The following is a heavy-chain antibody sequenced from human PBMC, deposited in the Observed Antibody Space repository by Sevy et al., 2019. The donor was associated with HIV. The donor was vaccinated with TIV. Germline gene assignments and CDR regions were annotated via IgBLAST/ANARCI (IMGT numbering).Heavy chain of an antibody. CDR3: AKDVGATGGDAFDI. D-gene: IGHD1-26*01. Sequence: GGSLRLSCAVSAFTFSSYAMSWVRQAPGKGLEWVSAITGRGDSTYYADSVKGRFTISRDNSKNTLYVQMHSLRAEDTAVYYCAKDVGATGGDAFDIWGQGTLVTVSS. J-gene: IGHJ3*02. CDR1: AFTFSSYA. CDR2: ITGRGDST. V-gene: IGHV3-23*01.